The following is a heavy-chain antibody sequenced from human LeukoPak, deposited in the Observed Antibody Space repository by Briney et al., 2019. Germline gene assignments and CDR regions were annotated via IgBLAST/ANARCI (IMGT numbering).Heavy chain of an antibody. Sequence: GASVKVSCKASGYTFTSYDINWVRQATGQGLEWMGWMNPNSGNTGYAQKFQGRVTMTENTSTDTAYMELSSLRSEDTAVYYCAIYCSGGSCQFDYWGQGTLVTVSS. CDR3: AIYCSGGSCQFDY. V-gene: IGHV1-8*01. J-gene: IGHJ4*02. CDR2: MNPNSGNT. D-gene: IGHD2-15*01. CDR1: GYTFTSYD.